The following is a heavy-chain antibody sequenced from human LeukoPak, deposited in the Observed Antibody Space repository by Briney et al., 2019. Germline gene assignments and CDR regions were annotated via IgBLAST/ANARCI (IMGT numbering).Heavy chain of an antibody. Sequence: SETLSLTCTVSGGSISSYYWSWIRQPPGKGLEYIGYIYYSGNTNSNPSLNSRVTISVDTSKNQFSLKLSSVTAADTAVYYCARRGPGASLEYYFDLWGRGTLVTVSS. V-gene: IGHV4-59*08. D-gene: IGHD1-14*01. J-gene: IGHJ2*01. CDR1: GGSISSYY. CDR3: ARRGPGASLEYYFDL. CDR2: IYYSGNT.